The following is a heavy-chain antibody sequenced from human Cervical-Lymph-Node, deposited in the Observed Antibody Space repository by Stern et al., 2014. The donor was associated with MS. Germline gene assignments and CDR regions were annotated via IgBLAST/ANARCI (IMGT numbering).Heavy chain of an antibody. J-gene: IGHJ5*01. V-gene: IGHV4-31*03. D-gene: IGHD2-2*01. CDR1: GGSISSGGYF. CDR2: IYHSGST. Sequence: QVQLQESGPGLVKPSQTLSLTCTVSGGSISSGGYFWSWIRQHPGKGLEWVGYIYHSGSTYYSPSLKRRVSISVDTSKNHFSLNLSSVTAADTAVYYCARKGAIVPAAIENWFDSWGQGTLVTVSS. CDR3: ARKGAIVPAAIENWFDS.